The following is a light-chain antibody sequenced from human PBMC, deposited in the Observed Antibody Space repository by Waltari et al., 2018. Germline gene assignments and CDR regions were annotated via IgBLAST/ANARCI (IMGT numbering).Light chain of an antibody. CDR2: AAS. J-gene: IGKJ3*01. CDR3: QQSYSTPL. Sequence: DIQMTQSPSYLSASVGDSVTITCRSSQSISSHLNWYQQKPGKAPKLLIYAASSLQSGVPARFSGSGSGTDFTLTISSLQPEDFATYYCQQSYSTPLFGPGTKVDIK. V-gene: IGKV1-39*01. CDR1: QSISSH.